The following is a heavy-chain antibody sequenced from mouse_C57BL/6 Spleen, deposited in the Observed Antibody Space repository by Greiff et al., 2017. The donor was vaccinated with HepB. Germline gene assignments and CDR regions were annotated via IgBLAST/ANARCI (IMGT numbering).Heavy chain of an antibody. J-gene: IGHJ1*03. CDR2: IWTGGGT. CDR1: GFSLTSYA. CDR3: ARHYYGSSYGYFDV. D-gene: IGHD1-1*01. V-gene: IGHV2-9-1*01. Sequence: VKVVESGPGLVAPSQSLSITCTVSGFSLTSYAISWVRQPPGKGLEWLGVIWTGGGTNYNSALKSRLSISKDNSKSQVFLKMNSLQTDDTARYYCARHYYGSSYGYFDVWGTGTTVTVSS.